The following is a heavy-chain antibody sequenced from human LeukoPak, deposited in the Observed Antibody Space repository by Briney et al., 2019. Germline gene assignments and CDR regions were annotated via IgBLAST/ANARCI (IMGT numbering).Heavy chain of an antibody. Sequence: GGSLRLSCAASGFTFSSYSMNWVRQAPGKGLEWVSSISSSSSYIYYADSVKGRFTISRDNAKNSLYLQMNSLRAEDTAVYYCARADVEMATIPLTRWGQGTLVTVSS. CDR3: ARADVEMATIPLTR. CDR1: GFTFSSYS. CDR2: ISSSSSYI. D-gene: IGHD5-24*01. J-gene: IGHJ4*02. V-gene: IGHV3-21*04.